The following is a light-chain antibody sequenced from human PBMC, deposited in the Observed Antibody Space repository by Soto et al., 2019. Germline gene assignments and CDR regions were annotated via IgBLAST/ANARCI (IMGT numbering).Light chain of an antibody. V-gene: IGKV2-40*01. CDR3: QQYNNWPWT. CDR1: QTLLDSDDGNTY. Sequence: DIVMTQTPLSLPVSPGEPASISCRSSQTLLDSDDGNTYLDWYLQKPGQSPQLLIYGISSRASGVPDRFSGSGSGTDFTLTISSLQSEDFAVYYCQQYNNWPWTFGQGTKVDIK. CDR2: GIS. J-gene: IGKJ1*01.